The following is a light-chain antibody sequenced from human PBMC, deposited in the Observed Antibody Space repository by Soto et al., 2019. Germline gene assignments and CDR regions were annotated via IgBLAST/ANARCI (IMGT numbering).Light chain of an antibody. CDR3: SSYTSSSTL. J-gene: IGLJ3*02. CDR2: DVS. CDR1: SSDVGGYNY. Sequence: QSALTQPASVSGSPGQLITISCTGTSSDVGGYNYVSWYQQHPGKAPKLMIYDVSNRPSGVSNRFSGSKSGNTASLTISGLQAEDEADYYCSSYTSSSTLFGGGTQLTVL. V-gene: IGLV2-14*01.